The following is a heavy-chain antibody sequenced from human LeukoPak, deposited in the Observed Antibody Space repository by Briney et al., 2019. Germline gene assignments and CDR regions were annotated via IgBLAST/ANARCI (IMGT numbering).Heavy chain of an antibody. D-gene: IGHD3-22*01. CDR2: INWSGGKT. CDR3: ARGDEHYESSGYYVDY. V-gene: IGHV3-20*04. J-gene: IGHJ4*02. CDR1: GFTFDKYG. Sequence: PGGSLRLSCAASGFTFDKYGMSWVRQVPGKGLEWVSTINWSGGKTGYADSVKGRFTISRDNAKNALYLQMNSVRAEDTAFYYCARGDEHYESSGYYVDYWGQGTLVAVSS.